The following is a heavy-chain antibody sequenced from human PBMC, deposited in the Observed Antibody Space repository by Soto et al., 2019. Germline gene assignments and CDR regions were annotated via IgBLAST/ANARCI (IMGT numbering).Heavy chain of an antibody. CDR1: GFTFNNYP. CDR3: ARDRSKLHDY. Sequence: GGSLRLSCAASGFTFNNYPMHWVRQAPGKGLEWVAVISYDGSNKYYAESVKGRFTISRDNSTNTLYLQMNSLRAEDTAVYYCARDRSKLHDYWGQGTLVTVSS. D-gene: IGHD6-6*01. CDR2: ISYDGSNK. J-gene: IGHJ4*02. V-gene: IGHV3-30-3*01.